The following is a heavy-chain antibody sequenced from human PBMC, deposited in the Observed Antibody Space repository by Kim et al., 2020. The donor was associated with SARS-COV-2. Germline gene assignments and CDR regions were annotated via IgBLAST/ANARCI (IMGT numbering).Heavy chain of an antibody. CDR3: VICLGSYYSDFDS. Sequence: SETLSLTCVLSGGSVSHSNYYWGWIRQSPGQGPEWIGSVYYSGNAYYNPSLKSRVTVSIDTSKNQFSLRMMSLTAADTAVYLCVICLGSYYSDFDSCGQG. D-gene: IGHD2-15*01. V-gene: IGHV4-39*07. J-gene: IGHJ4*02. CDR2: VYYSGNA. CDR1: GGSVSHSNYY.